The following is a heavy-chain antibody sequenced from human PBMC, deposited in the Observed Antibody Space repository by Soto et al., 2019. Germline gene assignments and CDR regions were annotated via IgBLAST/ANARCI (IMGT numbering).Heavy chain of an antibody. CDR2: ISYDGSNK. CDR3: AKDLSGGSFRSPVDY. Sequence: PGGSLRLSCAASGFTFSSYGMHWVRQAPGKGLEWVAAISYDGSNKYYADSVKGRFTISRDNSKNTLYLQMNSLRAEDTAVYYCAKDLSGGSFRSPVDYWGQGTLVTVSS. V-gene: IGHV3-30*18. CDR1: GFTFSSYG. D-gene: IGHD1-26*01. J-gene: IGHJ4*02.